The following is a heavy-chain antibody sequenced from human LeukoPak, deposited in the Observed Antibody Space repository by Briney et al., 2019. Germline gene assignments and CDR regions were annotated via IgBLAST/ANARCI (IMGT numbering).Heavy chain of an antibody. V-gene: IGHV3-30*02. CDR2: IRYDGSNK. CDR1: AVTFTFSASG. D-gene: IGHD3-10*01. J-gene: IGHJ4*02. CDR3: AKDYYGSGSYPYHFDY. Sequence: PGGSLRLSCAASAVTFTFSASGMHWVRQAPGKGLEWVAFIRYDGSNKYYADSVKGRFTISRDNSKNTLYLQMNSLRAEDTAVYYCAKDYYGSGSYPYHFDYWGQGTLVTVSS.